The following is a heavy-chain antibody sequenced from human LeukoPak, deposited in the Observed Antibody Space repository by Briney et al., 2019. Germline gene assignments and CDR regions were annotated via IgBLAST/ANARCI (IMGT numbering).Heavy chain of an antibody. D-gene: IGHD1-26*01. CDR2: ILYDGSNK. CDR3: ARSWELRGQLGY. CDR1: GFTFSSYG. Sequence: GGSLRLSCAASGFTFSSYGMHWVRPAPGKGREWVGVILYDGSNKYYADSGKGRFTISRDTSKNTLYLQITSLTAEDTAAYYCARSWELRGQLGYWGQGTLVTVSS. J-gene: IGHJ4*02. V-gene: IGHV3-30*03.